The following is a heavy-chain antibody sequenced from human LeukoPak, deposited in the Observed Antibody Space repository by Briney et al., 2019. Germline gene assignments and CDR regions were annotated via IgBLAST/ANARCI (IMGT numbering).Heavy chain of an antibody. CDR2: ISPNSGGT. D-gene: IGHD1-26*01. V-gene: IGHV1-2*06. CDR3: ATTEIVDMEWELLRKH. J-gene: IGHJ1*01. Sequence: GASVKVSCKASGYTFTGYYMHWVRQAPGQGLEWMGRISPNSGGTNYAQKFQGRVTMTRDTSISTAYIELSRLRSEDTSVYYCATTEIVDMEWELLRKHWGQGTLVTVSS. CDR1: GYTFTGYY.